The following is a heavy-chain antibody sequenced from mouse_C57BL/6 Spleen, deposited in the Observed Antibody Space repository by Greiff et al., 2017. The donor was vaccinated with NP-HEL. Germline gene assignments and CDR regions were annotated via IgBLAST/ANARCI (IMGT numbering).Heavy chain of an antibody. D-gene: IGHD2-3*01. CDR2: ISSGSSTI. Sequence: EVHLVESGGGLVKPGGSLKLSCAASGFTFSDYGMHWVRQAPEKGLEWVAYISSGSSTIYYADTVKGRFTISRDNAKNTLFLQMTSLRSEDTAMYYCARGYYEGYYAMDYWGQGTSVTVSS. V-gene: IGHV5-17*01. CDR3: ARGYYEGYYAMDY. CDR1: GFTFSDYG. J-gene: IGHJ4*01.